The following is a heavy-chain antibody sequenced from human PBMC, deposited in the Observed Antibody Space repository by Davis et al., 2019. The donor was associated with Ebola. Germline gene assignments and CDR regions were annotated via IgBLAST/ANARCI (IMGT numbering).Heavy chain of an antibody. D-gene: IGHD4-17*01. CDR3: ASQVAVTINELWFHP. Sequence: SETLSLTCAVSGGSAISYNHYWAWIRQRPGSGLEWIGSIYHSGSTYYDPSLKSRATLSINTSKNEFSLTVHSVTAADAAVYYCASQVAVTINELWFHPWGHGTLVSVSS. J-gene: IGHJ5*02. CDR2: IYHSGST. CDR1: GGSAISYNHY. V-gene: IGHV4-39*01.